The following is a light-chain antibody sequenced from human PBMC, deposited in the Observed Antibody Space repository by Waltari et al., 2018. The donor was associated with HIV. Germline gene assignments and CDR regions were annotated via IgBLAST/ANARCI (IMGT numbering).Light chain of an antibody. Sequence: DIQMTQFPSSLSASVGGTVHIICRASQDIKNDLGWYQQRPGKAPQRLIFAASTLQGGVPPRFSGSGSGTEFTFTVSGLQPEDSVIYYCLQHASYPITFGQGTRLDIE. CDR2: AAS. V-gene: IGKV1-17*01. J-gene: IGKJ5*01. CDR3: LQHASYPIT. CDR1: QDIKND.